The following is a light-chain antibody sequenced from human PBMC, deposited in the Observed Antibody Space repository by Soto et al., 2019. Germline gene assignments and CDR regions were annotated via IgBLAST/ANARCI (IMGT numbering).Light chain of an antibody. V-gene: IGKV3-20*01. CDR1: QSVRKTY. J-gene: IGKJ1*01. Sequence: ENVLTQSPGTLSLSPGERATLSCRASQSVRKTYLAWYQQKPGQAPRLLIYAASSTATGTPGRFSGSGSETDFTLTISRLEPEDFAMYYCPQYGSSPWTFGQGTKVEIK. CDR3: PQYGSSPWT. CDR2: AAS.